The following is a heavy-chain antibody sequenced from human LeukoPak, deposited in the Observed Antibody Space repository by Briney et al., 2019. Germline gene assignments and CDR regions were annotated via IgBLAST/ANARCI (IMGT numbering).Heavy chain of an antibody. CDR3: ARGLVHDTSGYYSDY. J-gene: IGHJ4*02. V-gene: IGHV3-74*01. Sequence: GGSLRLSCAASGFTFSAFWMHWVRQAPGKGQVWVSRINSDDSRTTYADSVKGRFTISRDNAKNTLYLQMNSLRAEDTAVYYCARGLVHDTSGYYSDYWGQGALVTVSS. D-gene: IGHD3-22*01. CDR2: INSDDSRT. CDR1: GFTFSAFW.